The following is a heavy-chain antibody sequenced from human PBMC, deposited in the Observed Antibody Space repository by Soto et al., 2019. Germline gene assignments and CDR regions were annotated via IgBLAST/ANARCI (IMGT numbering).Heavy chain of an antibody. Sequence: GGSLRLSCAASGFPFSDYYMSWIRQAPGKGLEGVSYISSSGRTIYYADSVKGRFTISRDNAKNSLYLQMNSLRAEDTAVYYCARDVEYNWNYRAYMDVWGKGTTVTVSS. CDR1: GFPFSDYY. V-gene: IGHV3-11*01. CDR3: ARDVEYNWNYRAYMDV. CDR2: ISSSGRTI. D-gene: IGHD1-7*01. J-gene: IGHJ6*03.